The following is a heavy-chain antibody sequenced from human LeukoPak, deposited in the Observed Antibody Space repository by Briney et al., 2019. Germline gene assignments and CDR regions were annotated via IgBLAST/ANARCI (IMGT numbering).Heavy chain of an antibody. D-gene: IGHD4-11*01. J-gene: IGHJ6*03. Sequence: SVKVSCKASGGTFSSYAISWVRQAPGQGLEWMGRIIPIFGTANYAQKFQGRVTITTDESTSTAYMELSSLRSEDTAVYYCARAQLVTRIPPGDYYYYMDVWGKGTTVTVSS. V-gene: IGHV1-69*05. CDR1: GGTFSSYA. CDR3: ARAQLVTRIPPGDYYYYMDV. CDR2: IIPIFGTA.